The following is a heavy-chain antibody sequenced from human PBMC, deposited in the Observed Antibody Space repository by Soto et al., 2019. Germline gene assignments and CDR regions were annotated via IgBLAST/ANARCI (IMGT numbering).Heavy chain of an antibody. CDR1: GFTFSSYA. CDR3: ARGRVSSGPNEYFQH. J-gene: IGHJ1*01. CDR2: ISSNGGST. D-gene: IGHD6-6*01. Sequence: PGGSLRLSCAASGFTFSSYAMHWVRQAPGKVLEYVSAISSNGGSTYYANSVKGRFTISRDNSKNTLYLQMGSLRAEDMAVYYCARGRVSSGPNEYFQHWGQGTLVTVSS. V-gene: IGHV3-64*01.